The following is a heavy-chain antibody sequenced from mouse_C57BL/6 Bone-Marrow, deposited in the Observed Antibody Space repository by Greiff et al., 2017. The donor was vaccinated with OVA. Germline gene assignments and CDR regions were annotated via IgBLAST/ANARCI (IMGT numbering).Heavy chain of an antibody. Sequence: VQLQQSGAELVRPGASVKLSCTASCFNIKDDYMHWVKQRPEQGLEWIGWIDPENGDTEYASKFQGKATITADTSSNTAYLQLSSLTSEDTAVYYCTTSGTGAYWGQGTLVTVSA. CDR2: IDPENGDT. J-gene: IGHJ3*01. D-gene: IGHD4-1*01. V-gene: IGHV14-4*01. CDR1: CFNIKDDY. CDR3: TTSGTGAY.